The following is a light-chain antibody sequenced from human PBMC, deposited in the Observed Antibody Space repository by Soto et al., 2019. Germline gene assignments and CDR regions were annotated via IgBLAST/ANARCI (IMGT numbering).Light chain of an antibody. V-gene: IGLV1-44*01. CDR3: AAWDDSLNGAV. J-gene: IGLJ7*01. Sequence: QSVLTQPPSASGTPGQRVTISCSGSSSNIGSNTVNWYQQLPGTAPKLLIYTNNQRPSGVPDRFSASKSGTSASLAISGLQSEDAADYYCAAWDDSLNGAVFGGRTQLTVL. CDR2: TNN. CDR1: SSNIGSNT.